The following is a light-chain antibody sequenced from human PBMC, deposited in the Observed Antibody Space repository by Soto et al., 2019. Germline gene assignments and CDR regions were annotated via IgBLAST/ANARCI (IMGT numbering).Light chain of an antibody. CDR3: TSYTRNNTLV. V-gene: IGLV2-14*03. J-gene: IGLJ2*01. CDR1: SSDVGAYNY. CDR2: HVS. Sequence: QSALTQPASVSGSPGQSITISCTGTSSDVGAYNYVSWYQQHPGKAPKLMIYHVSNRPSGVSNRSSGSKSGNTASLTISGLQAEDEADYYCTSYTRNNTLVFGGGTKLTVL.